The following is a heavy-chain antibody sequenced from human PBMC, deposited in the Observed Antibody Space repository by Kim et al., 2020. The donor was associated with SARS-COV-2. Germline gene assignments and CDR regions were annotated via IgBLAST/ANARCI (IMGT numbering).Heavy chain of an antibody. J-gene: IGHJ6*02. D-gene: IGHD4-17*01. CDR2: ISSSGSTI. V-gene: IGHV3-11*01. Sequence: GGSLRLSCAASGFTFSDYYMSWIRQAPGKGLEWVSYISSSGSTIYYADSVKGRFTISRDNAKNSLYLQMNSLRAEDTAVYYCVMTTPTSGGPYYYYYYGMDVWGQGTTVTVSS. CDR1: GFTFSDYY. CDR3: VMTTPTSGGPYYYYYYGMDV.